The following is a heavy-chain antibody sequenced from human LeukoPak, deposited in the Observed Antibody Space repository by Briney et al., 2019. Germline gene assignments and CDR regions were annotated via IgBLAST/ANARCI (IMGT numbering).Heavy chain of an antibody. J-gene: IGHJ4*02. CDR1: GYFISSGYY. Sequence: SETLSLTCAVSGYFISSGYYWGWIRQPPGKGLEWIASIYHSGSTYYNPSLKSRVTKSVDTSKNHFSLRLSSVTAADTAVYYCARQAWGSSWFYWGQGTLVTVSS. V-gene: IGHV4-38-2*01. CDR2: IYHSGST. CDR3: ARQAWGSSWFY. D-gene: IGHD6-13*01.